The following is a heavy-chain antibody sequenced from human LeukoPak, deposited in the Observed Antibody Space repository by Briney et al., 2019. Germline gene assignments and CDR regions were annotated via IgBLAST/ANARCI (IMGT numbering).Heavy chain of an antibody. Sequence: SETLSLTCTVSGGSISSYYWSWIRQPPGKGLEWIGYIYYSGSTYYNPSLKSRVTISVDTSKNQFSLKLSSVTAADTAVYYCASTYYYDSSGYYYWGQGTLVTVSS. CDR3: ASTYYYDSSGYYY. CDR1: GGSISSYY. D-gene: IGHD3-22*01. V-gene: IGHV4-59*01. J-gene: IGHJ4*02. CDR2: IYYSGST.